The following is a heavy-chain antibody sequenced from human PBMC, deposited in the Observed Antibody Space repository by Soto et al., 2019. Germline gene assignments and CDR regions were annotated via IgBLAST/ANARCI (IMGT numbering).Heavy chain of an antibody. V-gene: IGHV4-4*02. CDR3: ARPITMVRGAKPSWFDP. J-gene: IGHJ5*02. Sequence: SETLSLTCAVSGGSISSSNWWSWVRQPPGKGLEWIGEIYHSGSTNYNPSLKSRVTISVDKSKNQFSLKLSSVTAADTAVYYCARPITMVRGAKPSWFDPWGQGTLVTVSS. CDR1: GGSISSSNW. CDR2: IYHSGST. D-gene: IGHD3-10*01.